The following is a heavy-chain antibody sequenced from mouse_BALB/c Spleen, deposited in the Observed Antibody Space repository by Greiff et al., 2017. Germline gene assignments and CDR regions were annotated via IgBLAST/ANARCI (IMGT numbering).Heavy chain of an antibody. Sequence: ESGPGLVKPSQSPSLTCSVTGYSITSGYYWNWIRQFPGNKLEWMGYISYDGSNNYNPSLKNRISITRDTSKNQFFLKLNSVTTEDTATYYCARERELGRFAYWGQGTLVTVSA. J-gene: IGHJ3*01. D-gene: IGHD4-1*01. CDR3: ARERELGRFAY. CDR1: GYSITSGYY. V-gene: IGHV3-6*02. CDR2: ISYDGSN.